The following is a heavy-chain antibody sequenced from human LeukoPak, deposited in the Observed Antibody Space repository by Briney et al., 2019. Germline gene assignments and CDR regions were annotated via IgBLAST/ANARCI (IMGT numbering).Heavy chain of an antibody. V-gene: IGHV3-53*05. J-gene: IGHJ3*02. Sequence: GGSLRLSCAASGFTVSSNYMSWVRQAPGKGLEWVSVIYSGGSTYYADSVKGRFTISRDNSKNTLYLQMNSLRAEDTAVYYCAKQYCSGGSCYWFRAFDIWGQGTMVTVSS. D-gene: IGHD2-15*01. CDR3: AKQYCSGGSCYWFRAFDI. CDR1: GFTVSSNY. CDR2: IYSGGST.